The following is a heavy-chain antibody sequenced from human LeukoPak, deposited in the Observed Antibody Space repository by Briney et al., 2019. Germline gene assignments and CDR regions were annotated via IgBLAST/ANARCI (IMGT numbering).Heavy chain of an antibody. D-gene: IGHD3-3*01. CDR3: AKAKGPSALLRFLEWLQDY. V-gene: IGHV3-23*01. Sequence: GRSLRLSCAASGFTFSSYAMSWVRQAPGKGLEWVSAISGSGGSTYYADSVKGRFTISRDNSKNTLYLQMNSLRAEDTAVYYCAKAKGPSALLRFLEWLQDYWGQGTLVTVSS. J-gene: IGHJ4*02. CDR2: ISGSGGST. CDR1: GFTFSSYA.